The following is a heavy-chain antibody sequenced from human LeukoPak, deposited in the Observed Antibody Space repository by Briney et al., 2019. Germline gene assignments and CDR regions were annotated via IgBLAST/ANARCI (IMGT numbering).Heavy chain of an antibody. D-gene: IGHD2-21*02. J-gene: IGHJ4*02. CDR2: IKQDGSEK. V-gene: IGHV3-7*01. CDR3: ARDPQYYCGGDCFDY. Sequence: PGGSLRLSCAASGFTFSSYWMSWVRQAPGKGLEWVANIKQDGSEKYYVDSVKGRFTISRDNAKNSLYLQMNSLRAEDTAVYYCARDPQYYCGGDCFDYWGQGTLVTVSS. CDR1: GFTFSSYW.